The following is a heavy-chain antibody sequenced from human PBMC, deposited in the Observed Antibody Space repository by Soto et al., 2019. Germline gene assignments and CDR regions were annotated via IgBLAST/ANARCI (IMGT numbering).Heavy chain of an antibody. J-gene: IGHJ6*02. CDR2: INSDGSST. D-gene: IGHD3-9*01. V-gene: IGHV3-74*01. CDR3: ARDDILTGYYYGMDV. CDR1: GFTFSSYW. Sequence: GGSLRLSFAASGFTFSSYWMHWVRQAPGKGLVWVSRINSDGSSTSYADSVKGRFTISRDNAKNTLYLQMNSLRAEDTAVYYCARDDILTGYYYGMDVWGQGTTVTVSS.